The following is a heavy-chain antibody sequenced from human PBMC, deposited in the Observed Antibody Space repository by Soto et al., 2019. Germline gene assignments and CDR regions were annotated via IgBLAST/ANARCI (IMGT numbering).Heavy chain of an antibody. D-gene: IGHD3-9*01. J-gene: IGHJ6*03. CDR2: MNPNSGNT. CDR1: GYTFTSYD. Sequence: ASVKVSCKASGYTFTSYDINWVRQATGQGLEWMGWMNPNSGNTGYAQKFQGRVTMTRNTSISTAYMELSSLRSEDTAVYYCARAGGYFDWSHYYYYMDVWGKGTTVTVSS. CDR3: ARAGGYFDWSHYYYYMDV. V-gene: IGHV1-8*01.